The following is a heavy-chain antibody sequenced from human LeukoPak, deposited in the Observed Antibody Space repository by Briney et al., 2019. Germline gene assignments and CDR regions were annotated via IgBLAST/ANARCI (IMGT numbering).Heavy chain of an antibody. Sequence: SETLSLTCTVSGGSISSYYWSWIRQPPGKGLEWIGYMYYSGSTYYNPSLKSRVTISVDTSKNQFSLKLSSVTAADTAVYYCARRGQQLFVDYWGQGTLVTVSS. CDR3: ARRGQQLFVDY. CDR1: GGSISSYY. V-gene: IGHV4-59*08. D-gene: IGHD6-13*01. J-gene: IGHJ4*02. CDR2: MYYSGST.